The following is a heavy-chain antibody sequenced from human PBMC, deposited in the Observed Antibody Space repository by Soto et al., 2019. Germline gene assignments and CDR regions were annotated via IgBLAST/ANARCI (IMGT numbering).Heavy chain of an antibody. Sequence: ASVKVSCKASGGTFSSYAISWVRQAPGQGLEWMGGIIPIFGTANYAQKFQGRVTITADKSTSTAYMELSSLRSEDTAVYYCARVERGYCSSTSCPENYFDYWGQGTLVTVSS. CDR3: ARVERGYCSSTSCPENYFDY. CDR2: IIPIFGTA. V-gene: IGHV1-69*06. D-gene: IGHD2-2*01. CDR1: GGTFSSYA. J-gene: IGHJ4*02.